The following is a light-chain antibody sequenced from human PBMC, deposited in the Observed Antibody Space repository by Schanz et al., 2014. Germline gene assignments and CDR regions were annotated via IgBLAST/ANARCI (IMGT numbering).Light chain of an antibody. V-gene: IGLV2-11*01. CDR2: DIN. CDR1: SSGVGDLNY. CDR3: CSYTSSNTLE. J-gene: IGLJ2*01. Sequence: QSALTQPRSVSGSPGQSVSISCTGTSSGVGDLNYVSWYQQLPGKAPRLLIYDINKRPSGVPDRFSGSKSGNTASLTISGLQAEDEGDYYCCSYTSSNTLEFGGGTKLTVL.